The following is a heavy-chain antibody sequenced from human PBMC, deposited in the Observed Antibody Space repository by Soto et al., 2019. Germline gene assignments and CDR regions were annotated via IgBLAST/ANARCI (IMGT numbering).Heavy chain of an antibody. D-gene: IGHD3-10*01. CDR1: GYTFSNFA. CDR3: ARAVARGVRTIYYYYGMDV. V-gene: IGHV1-3*01. Sequence: ASVKVSCKASGYTFSNFAMHWVRQAPGQRLEWMGWINPGNGNTKYSQTFQGRVTITRDTSASTAYMELSSLRSEDTAVYYCARAVARGVRTIYYYYGMDVWGQGTTVTVSS. CDR2: INPGNGNT. J-gene: IGHJ6*02.